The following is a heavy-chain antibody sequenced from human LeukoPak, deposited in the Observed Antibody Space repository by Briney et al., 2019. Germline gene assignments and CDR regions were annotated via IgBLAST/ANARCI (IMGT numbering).Heavy chain of an antibody. J-gene: IGHJ5*02. D-gene: IGHD6-13*01. CDR1: GFSFSTYW. CDR2: IHQDGSER. V-gene: IGHV3-7*03. CDR3: AKRPGKAAAGPFDP. Sequence: GGSLRLSCAPSGFSFSTYWMSWVRQAPGKGPEWVANIHQDGSERNYVDSVKGRFTISRDNAKNSLYLEMNSLRAEDTAIYYCAKRPGKAAAGPFDPWGQGTLVTVSS.